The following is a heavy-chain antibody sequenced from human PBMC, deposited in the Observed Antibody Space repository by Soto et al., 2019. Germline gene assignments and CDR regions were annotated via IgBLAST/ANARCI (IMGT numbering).Heavy chain of an antibody. V-gene: IGHV1-69*01. CDR2: IIPIFGTA. D-gene: IGHD6-19*01. CDR1: GGTFSSYA. Sequence: QVQLVQSGAEVKKPGSSVKVSCKASGGTFSSYAISWVRQAPGQGLEWMGGIIPIFGTANYAQKFQGRVTITADESTSTAYMELSSLRSEDTAVYYCAREELERGWYWGFFDYWGKGTLVTVSS. CDR3: AREELERGWYWGFFDY. J-gene: IGHJ4*02.